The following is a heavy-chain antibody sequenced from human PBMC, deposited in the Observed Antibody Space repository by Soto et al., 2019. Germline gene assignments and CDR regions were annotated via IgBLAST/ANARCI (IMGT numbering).Heavy chain of an antibody. V-gene: IGHV3-74*01. Sequence: EVQLVESGGALVQPGGSLRLSCAASGFTFSRHWMHWVRQAPGKGLVWVSRITNDGSSTSYADSAKCRFTISTDNAKDTLYLEMNGLRVEDTALYYCVRVGRGWGFDYWGQGTLVTVAS. CDR2: ITNDGSST. D-gene: IGHD6-19*01. J-gene: IGHJ4*02. CDR3: VRVGRGWGFDY. CDR1: GFTFSRHW.